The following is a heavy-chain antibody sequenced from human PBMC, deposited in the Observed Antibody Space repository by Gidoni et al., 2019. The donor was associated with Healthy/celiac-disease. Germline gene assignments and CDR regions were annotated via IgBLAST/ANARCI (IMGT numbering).Heavy chain of an antibody. CDR2: ISGSGGST. J-gene: IGHJ4*02. CDR1: GFTFSSYA. CDR3: AKDPDIVVVPAATYFDY. Sequence: EVQLLESGGGLVQPGGSLRLSCAASGFTFSSYAMSWVRQAPGKGLEWVSAISGSGGSTYYADSVKGRFTISRDNSKNTLYLQMNSLRAEDTAVYYCAKDPDIVVVPAATYFDYWGQGTLVTVSS. V-gene: IGHV3-23*01. D-gene: IGHD2-2*01.